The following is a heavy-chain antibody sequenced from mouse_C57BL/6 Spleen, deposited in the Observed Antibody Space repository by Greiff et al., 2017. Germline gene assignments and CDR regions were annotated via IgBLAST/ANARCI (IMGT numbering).Heavy chain of an antibody. D-gene: IGHD1-1*02. CDR1: GYTFTSYW. J-gene: IGHJ3*01. CDR3: TRRGVLWEFAD. Sequence: QVQLQHPGAELVKPGASVKLSCKASGYTFTSYWMQWVNQRPGQGLEWIGEIDPSDSFTNYNQKFKGKATLTVDTSSSTAYMQLSSLTSEDSAVYYCTRRGVLWEFADWGQGTLVTVSA. CDR2: IDPSDSFT. V-gene: IGHV1-50*01.